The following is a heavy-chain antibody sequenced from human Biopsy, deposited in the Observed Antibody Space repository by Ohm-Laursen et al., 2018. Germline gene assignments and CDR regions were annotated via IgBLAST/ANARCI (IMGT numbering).Heavy chain of an antibody. CDR3: ARDPIVGSKADGMDV. D-gene: IGHD1-26*01. V-gene: IGHV3-33*01. CDR1: GFTFSVYA. J-gene: IGHJ6*02. CDR2: IWYDGSNE. Sequence: SLRLSCAASGFTFSVYAMHWVRQAPGKGLEWVSIIWYDGSNEYYADSVKGRFTISRDNSKNTVFLQMSSLGAEDTGVYYCARDPIVGSKADGMDVWGQGTTVTVSS.